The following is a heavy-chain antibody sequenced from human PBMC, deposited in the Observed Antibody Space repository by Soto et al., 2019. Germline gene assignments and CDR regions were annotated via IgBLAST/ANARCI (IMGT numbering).Heavy chain of an antibody. V-gene: IGHV3-23*01. J-gene: IGHJ4*02. CDR2: ISGSGGST. Sequence: GGSLRLSCAASGFTFSSYAMSWVRQAPGKGLEWVSAISGSGGSTYYAESVKGRFTISRDNSKNTLYLQMNSLRAEDTAVYYCAKDSAGLRFLEWLPSPFDYWGQGTLVTVSS. CDR3: AKDSAGLRFLEWLPSPFDY. CDR1: GFTFSSYA. D-gene: IGHD3-3*01.